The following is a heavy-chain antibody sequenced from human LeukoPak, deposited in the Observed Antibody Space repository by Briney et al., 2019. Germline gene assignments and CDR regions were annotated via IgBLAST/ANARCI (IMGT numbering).Heavy chain of an antibody. CDR3: ARFSGSYYRSHRNFFDY. CDR2: INHSGST. V-gene: IGHV4-34*01. Sequence: SETLSLTCAVYGGSFSGYYWSWIRRPPGKGLEWIGEINHSGSTNYNPSLKSRVTISVDTSKNQFSLKLSSVTAADTAVYYCARFSGSYYRSHRNFFDYWGQGTLVTVSS. J-gene: IGHJ4*02. CDR1: GGSFSGYY. D-gene: IGHD1-26*01.